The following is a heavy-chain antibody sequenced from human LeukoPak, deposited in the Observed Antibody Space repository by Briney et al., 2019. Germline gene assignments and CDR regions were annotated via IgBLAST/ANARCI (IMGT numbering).Heavy chain of an antibody. J-gene: IGHJ4*02. CDR2: ISYDGSNK. V-gene: IGHV3-30*04. Sequence: GGSLRLSCAASGFTFSSYAMHWVRQAPGKGLEWVAVISYDGSNKYYADSVKGRFTISRDNSKSILYLQMNSLRADDTAVYYCAKVSESNYDILTGYYTPYYFDYWGQGTLVTVSS. D-gene: IGHD3-9*01. CDR1: GFTFSSYA. CDR3: AKVSESNYDILTGYYTPYYFDY.